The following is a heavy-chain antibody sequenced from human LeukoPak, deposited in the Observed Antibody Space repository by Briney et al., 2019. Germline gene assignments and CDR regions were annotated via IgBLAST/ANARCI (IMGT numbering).Heavy chain of an antibody. V-gene: IGHV4-39*01. J-gene: IGHJ4*02. Sequence: SETLSLTCTVSGGSISSSSYYWGWIRQPPGKGLEWIGSIYYSGSTYYNPSLKSRVTISVDTSKNQFSLKLSSVTAADTAVYYCARHEGHGGYDPYYFDYWGQGTLVTVSS. CDR3: ARHEGHGGYDPYYFDY. CDR1: GGSISSSSYY. CDR2: IYYSGST. D-gene: IGHD5-12*01.